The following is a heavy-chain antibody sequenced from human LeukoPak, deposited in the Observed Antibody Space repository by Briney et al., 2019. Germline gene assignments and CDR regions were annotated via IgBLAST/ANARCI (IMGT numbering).Heavy chain of an antibody. D-gene: IGHD6-25*01. CDR1: GFTFTTSA. CDR3: ASIAVKQRLGYYYGMDV. Sequence: ASVKVSCKAFGFTFTTSAVQWVRQARGQRLEWIGWIVVGSGNTNYAQKFQERVTITRDMSTSTAYMELSSLRSEDTAVYYCASIAVKQRLGYYYGMDVWGQGTTVTVSS. V-gene: IGHV1-58*01. J-gene: IGHJ6*02. CDR2: IVVGSGNT.